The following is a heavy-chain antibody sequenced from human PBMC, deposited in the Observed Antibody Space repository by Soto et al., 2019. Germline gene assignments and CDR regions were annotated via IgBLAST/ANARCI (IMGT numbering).Heavy chain of an antibody. CDR1: GYTFTSYG. J-gene: IGHJ4*02. D-gene: IGHD3-10*01. CDR3: AREFTCYYGSGSYNFDY. CDR2: ISAYNGNT. V-gene: IGHV1-18*01. Sequence: ASVKVSCKASGYTFTSYGISWVRQAPGQGLEWMGWISAYNGNTNYAQKLQGRVTMTTDTSTSTAYMELRSLRSDDTAVYYCAREFTCYYGSGSYNFDYWGQGTLVTVSS.